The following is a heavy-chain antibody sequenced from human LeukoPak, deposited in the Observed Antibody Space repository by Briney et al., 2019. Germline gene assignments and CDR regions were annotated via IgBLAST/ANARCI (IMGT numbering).Heavy chain of an antibody. CDR2: IGIAGDT. D-gene: IGHD3-22*01. CDR1: GFTFSTYD. CDR3: AKAVYDSNGYNFDQHFDY. Sequence: PGGSLRLSCAASGFTFSTYDIHWVRQVTGKGLEWVSAIGIAGDTYYLDSVKGRFTISRDNSRNTLYLQMNSLRPEDTAVYYCAKAVYDSNGYNFDQHFDYWGQGTLVTVSS. V-gene: IGHV3-13*01. J-gene: IGHJ4*02.